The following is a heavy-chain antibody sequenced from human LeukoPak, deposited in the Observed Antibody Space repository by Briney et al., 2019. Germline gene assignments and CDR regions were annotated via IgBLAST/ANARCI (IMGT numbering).Heavy chain of an antibody. V-gene: IGHV1-69*13. J-gene: IGHJ3*02. CDR1: GGTFSSYA. Sequence: SVKVSCKASGGTFSSYAISWVRQAPGQGLEWMGGIIPIFGTANYAQKFQGRVTITADESTSTAYMELSSLRSEATAVYYCARGNQPGGDYSAFDIWGQGTMVTVSS. CDR2: IIPIFGTA. D-gene: IGHD4-17*01. CDR3: ARGNQPGGDYSAFDI.